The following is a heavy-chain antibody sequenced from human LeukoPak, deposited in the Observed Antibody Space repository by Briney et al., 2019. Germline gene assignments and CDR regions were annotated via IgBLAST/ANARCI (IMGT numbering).Heavy chain of an antibody. V-gene: IGHV3-48*04. CDR3: ARDSGGPGSLDP. D-gene: IGHD3-10*01. Sequence: TGGSLRLSCAASGFTFSSYSMNWVRQAPGKGLEWVSYISSSGSTIYYADSVKGRFTISRDNAKNSLYLQMNSLRAEDTAVYYCARDSGGPGSLDPWGQGTLVTVSS. J-gene: IGHJ5*02. CDR2: ISSSGSTI. CDR1: GFTFSSYS.